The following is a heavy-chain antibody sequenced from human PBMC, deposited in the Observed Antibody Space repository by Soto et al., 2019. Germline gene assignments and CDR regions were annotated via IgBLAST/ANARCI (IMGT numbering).Heavy chain of an antibody. Sequence: SETLSLTCTVSGGSISSYYWSWIRQPPGKGLEWIGYIYYSGSTNYNPSLKSRVTISVDKSKNQFSLKLSSVTAADTAVYYCARTPYYYGSGSYSDWGQGTLVTVSS. J-gene: IGHJ4*02. CDR2: IYYSGST. CDR1: GGSISSYY. V-gene: IGHV4-59*12. CDR3: ARTPYYYGSGSYSD. D-gene: IGHD3-10*01.